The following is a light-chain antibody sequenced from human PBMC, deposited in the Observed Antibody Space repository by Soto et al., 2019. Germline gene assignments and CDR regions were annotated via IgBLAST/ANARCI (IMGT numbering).Light chain of an antibody. CDR3: QHYDDLPLT. CDR1: QDISKN. V-gene: IGKV1-33*01. J-gene: IGKJ4*01. CDR2: GAS. Sequence: DIQMTQSPSSLSASVGGRVTITCQASQDISKNLNWYQQKSGKAPKLLIYGASKLETGVPSRFSGSGSGTDFSLTISSLQPEDFATYYCQHYDDLPLTFGGGTKVELK.